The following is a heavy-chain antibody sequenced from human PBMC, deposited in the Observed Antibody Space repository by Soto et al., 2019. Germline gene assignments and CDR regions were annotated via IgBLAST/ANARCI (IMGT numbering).Heavy chain of an antibody. CDR1: GGSFSGYY. CDR3: ARRRYDSLTGYYSAPDY. Sequence: QVQLQQWGAGLLKPSETLSLTCAVYGGSFSGYYWSWIRQPPGKGLEWIGEINHSGSTNYNPSLKSRVTISVDTSKNQFSLKLSSVTAADTAVYYCARRRYDSLTGYYSAPDYWGQGTLVTVSS. V-gene: IGHV4-34*01. CDR2: INHSGST. J-gene: IGHJ4*02. D-gene: IGHD3-9*01.